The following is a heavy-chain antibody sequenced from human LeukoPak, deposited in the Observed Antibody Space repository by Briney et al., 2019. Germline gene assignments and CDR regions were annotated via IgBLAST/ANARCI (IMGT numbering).Heavy chain of an antibody. CDR1: GFAFSSYW. CDR3: APEYNWNYGPGYNWFDP. J-gene: IGHJ5*02. Sequence: GGSLRLSCAASGFAFSSYWMSWVRQAPGKGLEWVANIKQDGSEKYYVDSVKGRFTISRDSAKNSLYLQMNSLRAEDTAVYYCAPEYNWNYGPGYNWFDPWGQGTLVTVSS. D-gene: IGHD1-7*01. V-gene: IGHV3-7*01. CDR2: IKQDGSEK.